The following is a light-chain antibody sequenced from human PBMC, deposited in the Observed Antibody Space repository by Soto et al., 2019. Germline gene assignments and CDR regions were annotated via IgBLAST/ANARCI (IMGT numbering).Light chain of an antibody. CDR1: HIFLYSSNNNNY. CDR3: QKYNSAPIT. Sequence: DIVMTQSPDSLAVSLGESATINCNSSHIFLYSSNNNNYLAWYQQKPGQPPKLLIYWASTRESGVPDRFSGSGSGTDFTLTISSLQPEDVATYYCQKYNSAPITFGQGTRLEIK. V-gene: IGKV4-1*01. CDR2: WAS. J-gene: IGKJ5*01.